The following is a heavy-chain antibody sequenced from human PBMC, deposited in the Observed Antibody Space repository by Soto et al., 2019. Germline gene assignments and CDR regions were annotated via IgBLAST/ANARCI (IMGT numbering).Heavy chain of an antibody. CDR2: ISYDGSNK. V-gene: IGHV3-30*18. Sequence: QVQLVESGGGVVQPGRSLRLSCAASGFTFSSYGMHWVRQAPGKGLEWVAVISYDGSNKYYADSVKGRFTISRDNSKKTLYLQMNSLRAEDTAVYYCAKDRRGETGYYYDMDVWCKGTTVTVSS. CDR1: GFTFSSYG. J-gene: IGHJ6*03. D-gene: IGHD6-25*01. CDR3: AKDRRGETGYYYDMDV.